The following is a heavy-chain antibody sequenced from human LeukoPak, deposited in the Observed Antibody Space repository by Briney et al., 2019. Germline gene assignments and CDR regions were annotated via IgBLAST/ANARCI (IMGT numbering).Heavy chain of an antibody. Sequence: ASVKVSCKASGYTFTSYDINWVRQATGQGLEWMGWMNPNSGNTGYAQKFQGRVTMTRNTSISTAYMELSSLRSEDTAVYYCATSTPSIAAAGTEDFDLWGRGTLVTVSS. J-gene: IGHJ2*01. CDR1: GYTFTSYD. CDR2: MNPNSGNT. V-gene: IGHV1-8*01. D-gene: IGHD6-13*01. CDR3: ATSTPSIAAAGTEDFDL.